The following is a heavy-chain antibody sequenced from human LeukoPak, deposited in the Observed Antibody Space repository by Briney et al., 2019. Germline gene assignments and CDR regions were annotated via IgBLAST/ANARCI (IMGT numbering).Heavy chain of an antibody. Sequence: GGSLRLSCAASGFTFSDYYMSWIRQAPGKGLEWVSYISSSGSTIYYADSVKGRFTISRDNAKNSLYLQMNSLRADVTAVYFCARDYNSWLIDYWGQGTLVTVSS. CDR1: GFTFSDYY. CDR2: ISSSGSTI. D-gene: IGHD1-1*01. J-gene: IGHJ4*02. V-gene: IGHV3-11*01. CDR3: ARDYNSWLIDY.